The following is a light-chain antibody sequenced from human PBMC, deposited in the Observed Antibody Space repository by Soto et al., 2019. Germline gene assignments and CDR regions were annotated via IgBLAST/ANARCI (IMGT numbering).Light chain of an antibody. CDR3: QQRSNWPPYT. Sequence: EIVLTQSPATLSLAPGERATLSCSASQSVSSYLAWYQPKPGQAPRLLIYDASNRATGIPARFSGSGSGTDFTLTISSLEPEDLAVYYCQQRSNWPPYTFGQGTKLEIK. J-gene: IGKJ2*01. CDR2: DAS. CDR1: QSVSSY. V-gene: IGKV3-11*01.